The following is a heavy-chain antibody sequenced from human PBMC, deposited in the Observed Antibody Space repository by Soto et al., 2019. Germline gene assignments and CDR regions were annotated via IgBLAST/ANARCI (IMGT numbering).Heavy chain of an antibody. Sequence: QVHLVQSGAEVRKPGASVKVSCKASGYSFTSYGISWVRQAPGQGLEWMGWISTDNGNTNYAHNLQGRVAMTIDPSTSTAYMEIWSLGSDDTSVYYCPRDVPDTSLFFYFYGMDVWGQGTTVTVSS. CDR3: PRDVPDTSLFFYFYGMDV. D-gene: IGHD2-21*01. J-gene: IGHJ6*02. V-gene: IGHV1-18*01. CDR2: ISTDNGNT. CDR1: GYSFTSYG.